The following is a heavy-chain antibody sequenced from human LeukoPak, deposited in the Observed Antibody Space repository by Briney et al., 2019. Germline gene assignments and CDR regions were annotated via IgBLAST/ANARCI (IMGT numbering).Heavy chain of an antibody. CDR1: GGSISSYY. J-gene: IGHJ4*02. Sequence: ASETLSLTCTDSGGSISSYYWSWIRQPPGKGLEWIGYIYHSGSTYYNPSLKSRVTISVDRSKNQFSLKLSSVTAADTVVYYCARVKDCSGGSCYSTFDYWGQGTLVTVSS. CDR3: ARVKDCSGGSCYSTFDY. V-gene: IGHV4-59*12. D-gene: IGHD2-15*01. CDR2: IYHSGST.